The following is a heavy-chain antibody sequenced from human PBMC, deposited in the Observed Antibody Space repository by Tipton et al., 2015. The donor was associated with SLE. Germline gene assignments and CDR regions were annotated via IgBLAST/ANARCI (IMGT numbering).Heavy chain of an antibody. CDR3: ARSGSYPFYYYYMDV. J-gene: IGHJ6*03. D-gene: IGHD1-26*01. Sequence: SLRLSCAASGFTFTSYNMQWVRQAPGKGLEWVALISYDGSDKYHADSVKGRFTISRDNSKNTLYLQMNSLRAEDTAVYYCARSGSYPFYYYYMDVWGKGTTVTVSS. CDR2: ISYDGSDK. V-gene: IGHV3-30*04. CDR1: GFTFTSYN.